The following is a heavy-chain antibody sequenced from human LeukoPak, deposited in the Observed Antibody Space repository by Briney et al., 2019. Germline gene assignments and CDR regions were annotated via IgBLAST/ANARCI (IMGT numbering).Heavy chain of an antibody. V-gene: IGHV4-59*01. Sequence: SETLSLTCTVSGGSISSYYWSWVRQPPGKGLEWIGYIYYSGSTNYNPSLKSRVTISVDTSKNQFSLKLSSVTAADTAVYYCARVDSSNWYEYRGYFDYWGQGTLVTVSS. CDR3: ARVDSSNWYEYRGYFDY. CDR1: GGSISSYY. D-gene: IGHD6-13*01. CDR2: IYYSGST. J-gene: IGHJ4*02.